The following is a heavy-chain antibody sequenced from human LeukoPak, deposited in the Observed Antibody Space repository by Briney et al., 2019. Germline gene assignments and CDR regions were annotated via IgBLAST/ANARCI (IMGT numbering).Heavy chain of an antibody. J-gene: IGHJ3*02. CDR3: AKDLGSGWFLDAFDI. Sequence: GGSLRLSCAASGFTFSNYAMSWVRQAPGKGLEWVSAISGSGGSTYYADSVKGRFTISRDNSKNTLYLQMNSLRAEDTAVYYCAKDLGSGWFLDAFDIWGQGTMVTVSS. CDR1: GFTFSNYA. D-gene: IGHD6-19*01. V-gene: IGHV3-23*01. CDR2: ISGSGGST.